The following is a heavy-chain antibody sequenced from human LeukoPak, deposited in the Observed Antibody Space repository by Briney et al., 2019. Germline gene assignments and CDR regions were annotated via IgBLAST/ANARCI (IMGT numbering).Heavy chain of an antibody. J-gene: IGHJ5*02. V-gene: IGHV4-39*01. CDR1: GGSISSSSYY. D-gene: IGHD3-22*01. CDR3: ARHAAYYDDSSGYYVSWFDP. CDR2: IYYSGST. Sequence: SETLSLTCTVSGGSISSSSYYWGWIRQPPGKGLEWIGSIYYSGSTYYNPSLKSRVTISVDTSKNQFSLKLSSVTAADTAVYYCARHAAYYDDSSGYYVSWFDPWGQGTLVTVSS.